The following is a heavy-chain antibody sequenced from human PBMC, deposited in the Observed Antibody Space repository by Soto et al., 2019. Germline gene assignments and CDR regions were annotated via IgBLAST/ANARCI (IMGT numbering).Heavy chain of an antibody. V-gene: IGHV3-21*06. D-gene: IGHD6-6*01. CDR3: SRDQLPVYYYGMDV. J-gene: IGHJ6*02. CDR1: GFTFSSYS. Sequence: PGGSLRLSCAASGFTFSSYSMNWVRQAPGKGLEWVSSISSSSSYIYYADSVKGRFTISRDNAKNSLYLQMNSLRAEDTAVYYCSRDQLPVYYYGMDVRGQGTTVTGSS. CDR2: ISSSSSYI.